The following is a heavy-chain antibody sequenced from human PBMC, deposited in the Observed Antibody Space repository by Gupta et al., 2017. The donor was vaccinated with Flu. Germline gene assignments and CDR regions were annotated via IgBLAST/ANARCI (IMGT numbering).Heavy chain of an antibody. CDR2: ISGYNGNT. J-gene: IGHJ6*02. D-gene: IGHD3-3*01. Sequence: ELVQSGAEVKKPGASVKVSCKASGYTFNIYGITWVRQAPGQGLEWMGWISGYNGNTDYAPKLRGRVTMTTDTSSSTAYMELRSLRSDDTAVYYCARGTIFGVVISYYGLDVWGQGTTVTVSS. CDR1: GYTFNIYG. CDR3: ARGTIFGVVISYYGLDV. V-gene: IGHV1-18*04.